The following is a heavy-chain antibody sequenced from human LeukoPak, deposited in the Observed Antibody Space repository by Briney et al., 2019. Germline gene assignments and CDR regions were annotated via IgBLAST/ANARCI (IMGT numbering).Heavy chain of an antibody. V-gene: IGHV3-21*01. D-gene: IGHD3-16*02. Sequence: GGSLRLSCAASGFIFSDYSMNWVRQAPGQGLDWVSSISSRSGYIYYAESVKGRFTISRDNAKNSLYLQMNSLRAEDTAVYYCARVPAGVIGMKDAFDMWGQGTMVTVSS. CDR3: ARVPAGVIGMKDAFDM. CDR1: GFIFSDYS. J-gene: IGHJ3*02. CDR2: ISSRSGYI.